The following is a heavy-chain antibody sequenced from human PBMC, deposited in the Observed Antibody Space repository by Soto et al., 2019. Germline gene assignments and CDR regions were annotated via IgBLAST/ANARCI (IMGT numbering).Heavy chain of an antibody. V-gene: IGHV3-30*18. CDR2: ISYDGSDK. CDR1: KFTFSSYG. Sequence: HVQLVESGGGVVQPGRSLRLSCAASKFTFSSYGMHWVRQAPGKGLEWVAVISYDGSDKYYTDSVKGRFTISRDNSKNTLYLQMNSLRTEDTAVYYCAKARAPMVRAADWFDPWGQGTLVTVSS. J-gene: IGHJ5*02. CDR3: AKARAPMVRAADWFDP. D-gene: IGHD3-10*01.